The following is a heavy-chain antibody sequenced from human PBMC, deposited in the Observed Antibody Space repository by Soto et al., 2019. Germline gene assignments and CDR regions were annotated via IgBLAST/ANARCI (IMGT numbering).Heavy chain of an antibody. J-gene: IGHJ4*02. V-gene: IGHV3-23*01. CDR3: AKDGDSSRRPFES. Sequence: GGSLRLSCAASGFTFGTYAMSWVRQAPGKGLEWVSSISAAGGTTYYADSVKGRFTISRVNFQNTLYLQMDSLRDEDTAVYYCAKDGDSSRRPFESWGQGTLVTVSS. CDR1: GFTFGTYA. CDR2: ISAAGGTT. D-gene: IGHD3-22*01.